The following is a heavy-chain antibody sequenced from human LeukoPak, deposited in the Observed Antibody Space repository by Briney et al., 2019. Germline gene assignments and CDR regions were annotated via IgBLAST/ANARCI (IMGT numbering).Heavy chain of an antibody. D-gene: IGHD2-21*02. V-gene: IGHV4-39*01. CDR2: IYYSGST. CDR1: GGSISSSSYY. CDR3: ARRVISPLGDCPLFDP. Sequence: PSETLSLTCTVSGGSISSSSYYWGWIRQPPGKGLEWIGSIYYSGSTYYNPSLKSRVTISVDTSKNQFSLKLSSVTAADTAVYYCARRVISPLGDCPLFDPWGQGTLVTVSS. J-gene: IGHJ5*02.